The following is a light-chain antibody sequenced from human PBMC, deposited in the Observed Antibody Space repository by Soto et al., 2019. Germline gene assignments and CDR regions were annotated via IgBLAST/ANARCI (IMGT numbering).Light chain of an antibody. V-gene: IGKV3-20*01. J-gene: IGKJ2*01. Sequence: EIVLTQSPGTLSLSPGERATLSCRASQTVSSSYLAWYQQKPGQAPRLLIYGASRRATGIPDRFSGSGSGTDFTLTISRLEPEDFAVYYCHQYGSLYTFGQGTKLEIK. CDR1: QTVSSSY. CDR2: GAS. CDR3: HQYGSLYT.